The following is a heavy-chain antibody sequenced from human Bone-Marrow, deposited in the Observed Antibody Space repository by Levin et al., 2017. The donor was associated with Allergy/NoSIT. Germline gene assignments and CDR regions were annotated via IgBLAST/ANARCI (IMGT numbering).Heavy chain of an antibody. V-gene: IGHV3-7*02. D-gene: IGHD2-8*01. CDR2: INRDGGDG. CDR1: GFTFSGYW. J-gene: IGHJ4*02. Sequence: PGESLKISCASSGFTFSGYWMAWVRQAPGKGLEWVANINRDGGDGYYVDSVKGRFTISRDNARNSLDLQMNSLRVEDTAVYYCARNGAWSFAFWGQGTLVTVSS. CDR3: ARNGAWSFAF.